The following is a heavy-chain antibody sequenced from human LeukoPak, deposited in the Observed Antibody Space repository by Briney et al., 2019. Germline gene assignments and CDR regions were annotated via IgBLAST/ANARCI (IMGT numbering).Heavy chain of an antibody. Sequence: GGSLRLSCAASRFTFSSYAMHWVRQAPGKGLEWAAVISYDGSNKYYADSVKGRFTISRDNSKSTLYLQMNSLRAEDTAVYYCARGSIGYCSSTSCSHGDYWGQGTLVTVSS. CDR1: RFTFSSYA. CDR2: ISYDGSNK. D-gene: IGHD2-2*01. CDR3: ARGSIGYCSSTSCSHGDY. J-gene: IGHJ4*02. V-gene: IGHV3-30-3*01.